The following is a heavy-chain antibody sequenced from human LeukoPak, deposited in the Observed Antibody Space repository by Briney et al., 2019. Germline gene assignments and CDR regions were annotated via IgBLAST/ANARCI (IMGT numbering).Heavy chain of an antibody. CDR1: GGSISSYY. Sequence: SETLSLTCTVSGGSISSYYWSWIRQPAGKGLEWIGRIYTSGTTHYNPSLKSRVTMSVDTSKNQFSLRLSSVTAADTAMYYCARLSTVTTSFDYWGQGTLVTVSS. V-gene: IGHV4-4*07. J-gene: IGHJ4*02. CDR2: IYTSGTT. CDR3: ARLSTVTTSFDY. D-gene: IGHD4-17*01.